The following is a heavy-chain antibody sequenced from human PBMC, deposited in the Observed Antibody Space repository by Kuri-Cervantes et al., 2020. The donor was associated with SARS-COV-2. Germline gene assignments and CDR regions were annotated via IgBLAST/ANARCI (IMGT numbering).Heavy chain of an antibody. CDR2: ISSSGSTI. D-gene: IGHD3-9*01. Sequence: LSLTCAASGFTFSDYYMSWIRQAPGKGLEWVSYISSSGSTIYYADSVKGRFTISRDNAKNSLYLQMNSLRDEDTAAYYCARTYYDILTGYCPFDYWGQGTLVTVSS. V-gene: IGHV3-11*04. J-gene: IGHJ4*02. CDR3: ARTYYDILTGYCPFDY. CDR1: GFTFSDYY.